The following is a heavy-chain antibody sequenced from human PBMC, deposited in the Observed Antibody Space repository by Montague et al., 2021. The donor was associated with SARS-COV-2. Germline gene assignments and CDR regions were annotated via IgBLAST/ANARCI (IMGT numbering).Heavy chain of an antibody. V-gene: IGHV4-59*01. J-gene: IGHJ4*02. Sequence: SETLSLTCTVSGASISSYYWSWIRQPPEKGLEWIGYTYYSGSTNYNPSLKSRVTISVDTSKNQFSLKLSSVTAADTAVYYCARVFPRWLQFDPHFDYWGQGTLVTVSS. CDR2: TYYSGST. CDR1: GASISSYY. CDR3: ARVFPRWLQFDPHFDY. D-gene: IGHD5-24*01.